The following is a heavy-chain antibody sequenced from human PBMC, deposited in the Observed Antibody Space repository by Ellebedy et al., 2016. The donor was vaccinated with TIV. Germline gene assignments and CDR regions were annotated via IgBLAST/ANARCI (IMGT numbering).Heavy chain of an antibody. CDR3: ARRRGYDFWSGYPRGAFDI. D-gene: IGHD3-3*01. CDR2: IYYSGST. Sequence: GSLRLXXAASGFTFSSYAMSWVRQPPGKGLEWIGYIYYSGSTYYNPSLKSRVTMSVDTSKNQFSLKLSSVTAADTAVYYCARRRGYDFWSGYPRGAFDIWGQGTMVTVSS. CDR1: GFTFSSYA. V-gene: IGHV4-59*04. J-gene: IGHJ3*02.